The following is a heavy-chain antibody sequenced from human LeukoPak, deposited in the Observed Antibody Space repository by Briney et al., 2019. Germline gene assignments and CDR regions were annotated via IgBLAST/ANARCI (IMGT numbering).Heavy chain of an antibody. CDR1: GFTVSSNY. J-gene: IGHJ4*02. CDR3: TTGYSNHEQ. CDR2: IKSKTDGGTT. D-gene: IGHD4-11*01. Sequence: GGSLRLSCAASGFTVSSNYMSWVRQAPGKGLEWVGRIKSKTDGGTTDYAAPVKGRFTISRDDSKNTLYLQMNSLKTEDTAVYYCTTGYSNHEQWGQGTLVTVSS. V-gene: IGHV3-15*01.